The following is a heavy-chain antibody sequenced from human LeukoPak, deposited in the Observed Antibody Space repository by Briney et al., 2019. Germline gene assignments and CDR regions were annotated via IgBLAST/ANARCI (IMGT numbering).Heavy chain of an antibody. CDR3: ARGLYCSSTSCYASLPLFDS. D-gene: IGHD2-2*01. Sequence: PSETLSLTCAVYGGSFSNYYWIWVRQPPGKGLEWIGELNHSGSTNYNPSLKSRVTMSVDTSKNQFSLKVSSVTAAHTAVYYCARGLYCSSTSCYASLPLFDSWAQGTLVTVSS. CDR1: GGSFSNYY. V-gene: IGHV4-34*01. J-gene: IGHJ4*02. CDR2: LNHSGST.